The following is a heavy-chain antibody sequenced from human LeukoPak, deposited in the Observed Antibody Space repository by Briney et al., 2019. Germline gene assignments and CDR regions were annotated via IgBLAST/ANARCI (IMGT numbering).Heavy chain of an antibody. Sequence: GGSLRLSCAASGFTFSSHWMSWVRQTPGKGLEWVANINQDGSETYYVDSVRGRFTISRDNAKNSLYLQMNSLRGDDTAVYYCARDHLWGFARDYWGQGNLATVSS. CDR2: INQDGSET. D-gene: IGHD3-16*01. V-gene: IGHV3-7*03. CDR3: ARDHLWGFARDY. J-gene: IGHJ4*02. CDR1: GFTFSSHW.